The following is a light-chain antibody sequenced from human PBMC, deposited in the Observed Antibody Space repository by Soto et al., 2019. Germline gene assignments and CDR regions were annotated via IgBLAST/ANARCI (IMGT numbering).Light chain of an antibody. CDR2: DAS. CDR1: QSVRSRY. CDR3: QQYGSSVT. V-gene: IGKV3-20*01. Sequence: DIVLKQSPGTLSLSPGERATLSCRASQSVRSRYLAWYQQKAGQAPRLLIYDASRRATGIPDRFSGSGSGTDFTLTISRLVPEDFAVYYCQQYGSSVTFGGGTKVEIK. J-gene: IGKJ4*01.